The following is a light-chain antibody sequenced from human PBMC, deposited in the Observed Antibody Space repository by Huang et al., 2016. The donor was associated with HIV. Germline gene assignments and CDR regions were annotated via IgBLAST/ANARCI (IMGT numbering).Light chain of an antibody. CDR2: KLS. J-gene: IGKJ1*01. CDR1: QSLVYGDGNIY. Sequence: DVLLTQSPLSLPVTLGQPAFITCKSNQSLVYGDGNIYLNWFHQRPGHSPWRLIYKLSNRDAGVPDRFRAGGSGTDFTLGISEVEAEDVGDYYCMQAAHGAATFGQGTRVDIK. V-gene: IGKV2-30*01. CDR3: MQAAHGAAT.